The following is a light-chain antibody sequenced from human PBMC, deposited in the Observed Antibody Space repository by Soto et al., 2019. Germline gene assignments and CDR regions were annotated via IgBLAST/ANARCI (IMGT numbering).Light chain of an antibody. CDR3: QQYMSYS. Sequence: DIQMTQSPSSLSAFVGDRVTITCRASQSINDWLAWYQQKPGKAPRLLIYGASTLGSGVPSRFRGSGSGTEFTLTISGLQPDDFATYYCQQYMSYSFGQGTKVDIK. CDR2: GAS. CDR1: QSINDW. V-gene: IGKV1-5*01. J-gene: IGKJ1*01.